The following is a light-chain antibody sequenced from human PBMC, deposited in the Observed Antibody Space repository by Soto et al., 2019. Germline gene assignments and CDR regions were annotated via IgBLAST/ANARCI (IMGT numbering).Light chain of an antibody. CDR2: DDN. J-gene: IGLJ1*01. Sequence: QSVMTQPPXVSAAPGQXXXXSCSGSSSNIXXXXVSWYQQLPGTAPKLLIYDDNKRPSGIPDRFSGSKSGTSATLGITGXXTGDEADYYCGSWDSSLSAYVFGTGTKVTVL. V-gene: IGLV1-51*01. CDR3: GSWDSSLSAYV. CDR1: SSNIXXXX.